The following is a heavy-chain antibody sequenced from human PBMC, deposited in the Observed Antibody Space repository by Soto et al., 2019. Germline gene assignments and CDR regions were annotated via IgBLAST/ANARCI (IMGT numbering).Heavy chain of an antibody. V-gene: IGHV3-30-3*01. J-gene: IGHJ6*02. D-gene: IGHD2-8*01. Sequence: RLSCAASGFTFSSYAMHWVRQAPGKGLEWVAVISYDGSNKYYADSVKGRFTISRDNSKNTLYVQMNSLRPEDTAVYYCARAPDIVLIRAYHSYATDVSGPGTTVTVSS. CDR2: ISYDGSNK. CDR1: GFTFSSYA. CDR3: ARAPDIVLIRAYHSYATDV.